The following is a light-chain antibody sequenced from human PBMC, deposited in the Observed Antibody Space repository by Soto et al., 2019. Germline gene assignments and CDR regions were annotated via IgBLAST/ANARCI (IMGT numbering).Light chain of an antibody. V-gene: IGLV2-14*01. Sequence: QSALTQPASVSGSPGQSIAISCTGTSSDIGRYSYVSWYQQHPGKAPKLIIYEVSYRPSGVSTRFSGSKSDNTASLTITGLQAEDEATYYCQSCDSSLSGSGVFGTGTKLTVL. CDR2: EVS. CDR1: SSDIGRYSY. CDR3: QSCDSSLSGSGV. J-gene: IGLJ1*01.